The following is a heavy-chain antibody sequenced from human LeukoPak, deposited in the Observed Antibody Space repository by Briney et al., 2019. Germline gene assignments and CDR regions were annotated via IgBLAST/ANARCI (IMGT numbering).Heavy chain of an antibody. V-gene: IGHV1-2*06. D-gene: IGHD2-21*02. Sequence: GAQLKSSCKAFGNPSTAYNFNWFHKAPGQGLDGLGRINPNSGGTNYAQKFQGRVTMTRDTSISTAYMELSRLRSDDTAVYYCARFCGGDCYRNWGQGTLVTVSS. CDR1: GNPSTAYN. CDR2: INPNSGGT. CDR3: ARFCGGDCYRN. J-gene: IGHJ4*02.